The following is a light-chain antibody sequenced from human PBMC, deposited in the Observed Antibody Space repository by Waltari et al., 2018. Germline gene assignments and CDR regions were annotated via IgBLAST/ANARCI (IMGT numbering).Light chain of an antibody. CDR1: QDIDTY. CDR3: LQYNSHPYG. J-gene: IGKJ2*03. V-gene: IGKV1-17*01. Sequence: DIQMTQSPSSLSASAGDTVTITCRASQDIDTYLNWYQQKPGKPPKRLIYGSSNLESGVPSRFSDSGSGTAFTLTISSLQPEDFATYYCLQYNSHPYGFGQGTKVEIK. CDR2: GSS.